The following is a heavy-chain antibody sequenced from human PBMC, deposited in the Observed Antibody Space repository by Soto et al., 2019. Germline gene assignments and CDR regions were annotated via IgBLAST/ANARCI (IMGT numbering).Heavy chain of an antibody. D-gene: IGHD1-1*01. CDR3: AKERKTGTRGVNWFDP. V-gene: IGHV3-23*01. CDR1: GFTFSSYA. CDR2: ISGSGGST. J-gene: IGHJ5*02. Sequence: GGSLRLSCAVSGFTFSSYAMSWVRQAPGKGLEWVSAISGSGGSTYYADSVKGRFTISRDNSKNTLYLQMNSLRAEDTAVYYCAKERKTGTRGVNWFDPWGQGTLVTVSS.